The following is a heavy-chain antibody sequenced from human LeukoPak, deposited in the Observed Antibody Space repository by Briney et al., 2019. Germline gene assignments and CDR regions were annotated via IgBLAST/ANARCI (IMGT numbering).Heavy chain of an antibody. D-gene: IGHD2-2*01. CDR2: IYRGGST. CDR3: ARDLVVVPTVRYYYYGMDV. J-gene: IGHJ6*02. V-gene: IGHV3-66*02. CDR1: GFNVSSNY. Sequence: GGSLRLSCAASGFNVSSNYMSWVRQAPGKGLEWVSVIYRGGSTYYADSVKGRFTISRDNSKNTLYLQMNSLRAEDTAVYYCARDLVVVPTVRYYYYGMDVWGQGTTVTVSS.